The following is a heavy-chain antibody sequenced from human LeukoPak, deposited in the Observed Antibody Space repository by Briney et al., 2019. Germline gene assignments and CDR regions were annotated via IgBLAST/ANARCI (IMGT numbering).Heavy chain of an antibody. J-gene: IGHJ4*02. V-gene: IGHV3-74*01. CDR2: INSDGSGT. D-gene: IGHD3-10*01. CDR1: GFTFSGYW. CDR3: ARGYSGSGSPY. Sequence: GGSLRLSCAASGFTFSGYWMYWVRRAPGKGLVWVSRINSDGSGTSYADSVKGRFTISRDNAKNTMFLQMNSLRAEDTAVYYCARGYSGSGSPYWGQGTLVTVSS.